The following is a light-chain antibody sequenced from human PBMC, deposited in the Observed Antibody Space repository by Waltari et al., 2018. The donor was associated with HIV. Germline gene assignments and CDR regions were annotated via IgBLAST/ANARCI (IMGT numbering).Light chain of an antibody. CDR3: QVWDSGTVV. V-gene: IGLV3-9*01. CDR1: NIGSKN. CDR2: RDT. Sequence: SYELTQPLSVSVAPGQTARFTCERDNIGSKNVHWYQQKPGQAPVLVIYRDTNRPSGMPEGFSGSNSGNTATLTITRAQAGDEADYYCQVWDSGTVVFGGGTKLTVL. J-gene: IGLJ3*02.